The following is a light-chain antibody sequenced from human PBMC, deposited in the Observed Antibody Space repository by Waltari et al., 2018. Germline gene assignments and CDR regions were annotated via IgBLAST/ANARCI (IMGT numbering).Light chain of an antibody. CDR3: QQRSNWPIT. J-gene: IGKJ5*01. CDR1: QSIRNY. V-gene: IGKV3-11*01. CDR2: DAS. Sequence: EIVLTQSPATLSLSPGERATLSCRASQSIRNYLAWYQQKPGQAPRPLIYDASNRATGIPARFSGSGSGTDFTLSISSLEPEDFAVYYCQQRSNWPITFGQGTRLEIK.